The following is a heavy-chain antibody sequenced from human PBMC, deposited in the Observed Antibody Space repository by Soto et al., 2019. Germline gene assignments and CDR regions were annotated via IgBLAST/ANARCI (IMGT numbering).Heavy chain of an antibody. CDR2: IYYDGSKK. V-gene: IGHV3-33*01. D-gene: IGHD2-15*01. CDR1: GFTFSSYA. CDR3: ARPYCSGGICYYYFDY. J-gene: IGHJ4*02. Sequence: QVQLVESGGGVVQPGRSLRLSCAASGFTFSSYAMHWVRQAPGRGLEWVAVIYYDGSKKYYVDSVKGRFTISRDHSKNTLYLQMNSLRAEDTAVYYCARPYCSGGICYYYFDYWGQGTLVTVSS.